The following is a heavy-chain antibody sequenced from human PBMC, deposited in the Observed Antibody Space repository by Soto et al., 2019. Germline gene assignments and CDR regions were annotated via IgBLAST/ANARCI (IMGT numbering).Heavy chain of an antibody. Sequence: ASVKVSCKASGYTFTGYYMHWVRQAPGQGLEWMGWINPNSGDTQYAQKFQGRVTMTRDTSISTAYMELSRLTSDDTAVFYCARGGTSTTDWGLFYNWGQGTLVTVSS. V-gene: IGHV1-2*02. CDR1: GYTFTGYY. J-gene: IGHJ4*02. CDR3: ARGGTSTTDWGLFYN. CDR2: INPNSGDT. D-gene: IGHD3-9*01.